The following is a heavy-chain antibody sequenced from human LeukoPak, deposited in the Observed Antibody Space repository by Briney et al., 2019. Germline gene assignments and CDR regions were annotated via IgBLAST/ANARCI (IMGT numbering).Heavy chain of an antibody. CDR1: GFTVSSNY. J-gene: IGHJ4*02. CDR3: ARDSTCGGDCYYFDY. Sequence: GGSLRLSCAASGFTVSSNYMSWVRQAPGKGLEWFSVIYSGGSTYYADSVKGRFTISRDNSKNTLYLQMNSLRAEDTAVYYCARDSTCGGDCYYFDYWGQGTLVTFSS. D-gene: IGHD2-21*02. CDR2: IYSGGST. V-gene: IGHV3-53*01.